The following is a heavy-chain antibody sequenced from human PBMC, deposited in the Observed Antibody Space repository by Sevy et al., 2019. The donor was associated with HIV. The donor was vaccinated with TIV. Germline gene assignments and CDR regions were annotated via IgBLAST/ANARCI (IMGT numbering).Heavy chain of an antibody. J-gene: IGHJ3*02. CDR2: ISGSGGRI. CDR1: GFTFSIHA. CDR3: AKGLDAFDI. V-gene: IGHV3-23*01. Sequence: GGSLRLSCAASGFTFSIHAMSWVRQAPGKGLEWVSGISGSGGRIYYADSVKGRFTISRDNSQNTLYLQMNSLRVEDTAVIYCAKGLDAFDIWGQWTMVTVSS.